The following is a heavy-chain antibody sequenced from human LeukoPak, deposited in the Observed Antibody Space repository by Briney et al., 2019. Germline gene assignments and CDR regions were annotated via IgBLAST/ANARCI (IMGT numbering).Heavy chain of an antibody. V-gene: IGHV4-31*03. CDR1: GGSISSGGYY. D-gene: IGHD6-6*01. J-gene: IGHJ5*02. CDR2: IYYSGST. CDR3: ARVPAGAARKGSPWFDP. Sequence: PSETLSLTCTVSGGSISSGGYYRSWIRQHPGKGLEWIGYIYYSGSTYYNPSLKSRVTISVDTSKNQFSLKLSSVTAADTAVYYCARVPAGAARKGSPWFDPWGQGTLVTVSS.